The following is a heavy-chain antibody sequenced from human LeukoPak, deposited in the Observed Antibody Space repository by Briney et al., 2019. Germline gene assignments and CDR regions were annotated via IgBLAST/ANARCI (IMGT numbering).Heavy chain of an antibody. CDR2: ISYNGST. CDR1: GGSISSYY. J-gene: IGHJ6*03. D-gene: IGHD3-9*01. Sequence: PSETLSLACTVSGGSISSYYWSWVRQPPGKGLEWVGYISYNGSTNYNPSLKSRVTISVATFKNQFSLKLSSVTAADMAVYYCARVPPDYDILTGYLRGHYYYMDVWGKGTTVTVSS. CDR3: ARVPPDYDILTGYLRGHYYYMDV. V-gene: IGHV4-59*01.